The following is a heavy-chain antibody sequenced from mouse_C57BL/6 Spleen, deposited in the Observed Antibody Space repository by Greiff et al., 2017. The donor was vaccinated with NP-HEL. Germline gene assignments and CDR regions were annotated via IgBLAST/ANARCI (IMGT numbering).Heavy chain of an antibody. CDR1: GYAFSSSW. J-gene: IGHJ2*01. D-gene: IGHD1-1*01. CDR3: AREHGSSYFDY. CDR2: IYPGDGDT. V-gene: IGHV1-82*01. Sequence: VQLQQSGPELVKPGASVKISCKASGYAFSSSWMNWVKQRPGKGLEWIGRIYPGDGDTNYNGKFKGKATLTADKSSSTAYMQLSSLTSEDSAVYFCAREHGSSYFDYWGQGTTLTVSS.